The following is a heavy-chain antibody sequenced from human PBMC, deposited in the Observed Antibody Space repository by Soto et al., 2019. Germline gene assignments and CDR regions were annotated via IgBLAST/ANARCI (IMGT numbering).Heavy chain of an antibody. CDR2: IAYSGST. V-gene: IGHV4-61*01. CDR1: GGSVRSDNYY. Sequence: QVQLQESGPGLVKPSETLSLTCTVSGGSVRSDNYYWIWIRQPPGKGLEYIGYIAYSGSTNYNPSLKSRVTISVDTAKDPFSLKVASMTAADPAVYYWAVRTVFRPLDCWGQGTLVTVFS. J-gene: IGHJ4*02. CDR3: AVRTVFRPLDC.